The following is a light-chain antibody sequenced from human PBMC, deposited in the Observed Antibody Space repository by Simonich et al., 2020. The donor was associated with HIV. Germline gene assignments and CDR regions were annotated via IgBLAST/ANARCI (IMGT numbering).Light chain of an antibody. Sequence: DIQMTQSPSSLSASVGDRVTNTCRASQSISSYLNWYQQKPGKAPRLLIYAASSLQSGVPSRFRGSGSGTDFTLTISSLQPEDFATYYCQQSYSTPRTFGQGTKVEIK. CDR2: AAS. J-gene: IGKJ1*01. CDR3: QQSYSTPRT. V-gene: IGKV1-39*01. CDR1: QSISSY.